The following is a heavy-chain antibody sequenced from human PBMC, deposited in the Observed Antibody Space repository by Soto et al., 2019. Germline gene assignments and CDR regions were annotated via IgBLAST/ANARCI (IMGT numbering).Heavy chain of an antibody. CDR3: TTEGPRLGVDTLREYYYYYYGMDV. CDR2: IKSKTDGGTT. V-gene: IGHV3-15*07. J-gene: IGHJ6*02. CDR1: GFTFSNAW. Sequence: GGSLRLSCAASGFTFSNAWMNWVRQAPGKGLEWVGRIKSKTDGGTTDYAAPVKGRFTISRDDSKNTLYLQMNSLKTEDTAVYYCTTEGPRLGVDTLREYYYYYYGMDVWGQGTTVTVSS. D-gene: IGHD3-3*01.